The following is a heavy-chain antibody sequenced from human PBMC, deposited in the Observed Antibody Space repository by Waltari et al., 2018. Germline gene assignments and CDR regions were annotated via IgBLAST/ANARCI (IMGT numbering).Heavy chain of an antibody. CDR3: AKGRSYYADYFDY. J-gene: IGHJ4*02. D-gene: IGHD1-26*01. Sequence: EVQLLESGGGLVQPGGSLRLSCAASGFTFSSYAMSWVRRDPGEGLGWVSASSGRCGSTYYADSVKGRFTISRDNSKNTLYLQMNSLRAEDTAVYYCAKGRSYYADYFDYWGQGTLVTVSS. CDR2: SSGRCGST. V-gene: IGHV3-23*01. CDR1: GFTFSSYA.